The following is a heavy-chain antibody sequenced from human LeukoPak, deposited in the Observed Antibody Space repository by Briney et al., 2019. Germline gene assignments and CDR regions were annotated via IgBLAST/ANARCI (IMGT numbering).Heavy chain of an antibody. D-gene: IGHD3-22*01. V-gene: IGHV1-18*01. CDR3: ARVTLNYYDSSGYYDY. CDR1: GYTFTSYG. CDR2: ISAYNGNT. Sequence: ASVNVSCKASGYTFTSYGISWVRQAPGQGLEWMGWISAYNGNTNYAQKLQGRVTMTTDTSTSTAYMELRSLRSDDTAVYYCARVTLNYYDSSGYYDYWGQGTLVTVSS. J-gene: IGHJ4*02.